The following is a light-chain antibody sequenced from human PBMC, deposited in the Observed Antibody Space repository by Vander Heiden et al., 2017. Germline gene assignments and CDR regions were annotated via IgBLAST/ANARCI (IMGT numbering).Light chain of an antibody. CDR2: YNN. V-gene: IGLV1-40*01. Sequence: SVLTQPPSVSGAPGQRVTISCTGSSSNIGAGYEVHWYQQLPGTAPKLLIFYNNNRPSGVPDRFSCSKSGTSASLAITGLQAEDEADDYCQSYDSSLSGSEVFGGGTKLTVL. J-gene: IGLJ2*01. CDR3: QSYDSSLSGSEV. CDR1: SSNIGAGYE.